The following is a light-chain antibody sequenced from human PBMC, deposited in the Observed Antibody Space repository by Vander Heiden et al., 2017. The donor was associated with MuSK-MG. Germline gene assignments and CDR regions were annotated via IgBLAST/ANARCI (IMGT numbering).Light chain of an antibody. CDR2: GAS. J-gene: IGKJ5*01. Sequence: EIVVTQSPATLSVSPGERATLSCRASQSVSSNLAWYQQKPGQAPRLLIYGASTRATGIPARFSGSGYGTEFTLTISSRQSEDFAVYYCQQYNDWPPVTFGQGTQLEIK. CDR3: QQYNDWPPVT. CDR1: QSVSSN. V-gene: IGKV3-15*01.